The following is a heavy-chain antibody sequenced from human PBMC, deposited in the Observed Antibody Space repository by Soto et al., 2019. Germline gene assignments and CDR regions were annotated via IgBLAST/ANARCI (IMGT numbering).Heavy chain of an antibody. CDR2: INHSGST. Sequence: PSETLSLTCAVYGGSFSGYYWSWIRQPPGKGLEWIGEINHSGSTNYNPSLKSRVTISVDTSKNQFSLKLSSVTAADTAVYYCARAGVTMVRGVLGEWFDPWGQGTLVTVSS. V-gene: IGHV4-34*01. J-gene: IGHJ5*02. CDR1: GGSFSGYY. CDR3: ARAGVTMVRGVLGEWFDP. D-gene: IGHD3-10*01.